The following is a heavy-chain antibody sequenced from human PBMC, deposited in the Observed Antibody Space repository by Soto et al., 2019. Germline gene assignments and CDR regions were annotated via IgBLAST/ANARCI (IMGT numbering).Heavy chain of an antibody. CDR2: ISWNSGVI. CDR1: GFIFDDYA. J-gene: IGHJ6*04. V-gene: IGHV3-9*01. Sequence: EVKLVESGGGLVQPGRSLRLSCATSGFIFDDYAMHWVRQAPGKGLEWVSGISWNSGVINYAESVKGRFTTSRDNANNALYLRLSSLSPANTATYFWRKDTSCAEEGILDVGCKGTTVIVSS. CDR3: RKDTSCAEEGILDV. D-gene: IGHD2-15*01.